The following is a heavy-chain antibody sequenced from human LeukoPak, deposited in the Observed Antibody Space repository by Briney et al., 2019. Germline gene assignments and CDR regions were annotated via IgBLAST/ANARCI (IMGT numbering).Heavy chain of an antibody. V-gene: IGHV4-39*07. Sequence: SETLCLTCTVSSGSISSISYYWGWIRQPPGMGLEWMGCMYYSGSTYYNPSLKSRVTISVDTSKSQFSMKLSSVTAADTAVYYCAREMRSPRGGFDYWDQGTLVTVSS. CDR3: AREMRSPRGGFDY. D-gene: IGHD3-10*01. J-gene: IGHJ4*02. CDR1: SGSISSISYY. CDR2: MYYSGST.